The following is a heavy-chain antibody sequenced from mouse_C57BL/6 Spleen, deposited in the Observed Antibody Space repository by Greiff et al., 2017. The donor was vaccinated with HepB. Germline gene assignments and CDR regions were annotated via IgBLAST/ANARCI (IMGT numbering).Heavy chain of an antibody. CDR2: IYPGDGDT. CDR3: ARWSSAMDY. V-gene: IGHV1-82*01. Sequence: VQLQQSGPELVKPGASVKISCKASGYAFSSSWMNWVKQRPGKGLEWIGRIYPGDGDTNYNGKFKGKATLTAYKSSSTAYMQLSSLTAEDSAVYFCARWSSAMDYWGQGTSVTVSS. J-gene: IGHJ4*01. D-gene: IGHD1-1*01. CDR1: GYAFSSSW.